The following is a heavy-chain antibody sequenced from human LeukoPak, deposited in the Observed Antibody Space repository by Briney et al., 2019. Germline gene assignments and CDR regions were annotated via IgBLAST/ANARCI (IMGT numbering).Heavy chain of an antibody. V-gene: IGHV3-20*04. J-gene: IGHJ4*02. CDR2: INWNGGST. CDR1: GFTFSDYY. CDR3: ARGGYSSSEDY. D-gene: IGHD6-6*01. Sequence: GGSLRLSCAASGFTFSDYYMSWIRQAPGKGLEWVSGINWNGGSTGYADSVKGRFTISRDNAKNSLYLQMNSLRAEDTALYYCARGGYSSSEDYWGQGTLVTVSS.